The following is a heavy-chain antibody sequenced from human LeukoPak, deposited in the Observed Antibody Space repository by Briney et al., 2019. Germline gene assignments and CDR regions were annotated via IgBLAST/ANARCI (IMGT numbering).Heavy chain of an antibody. Sequence: GGSLRLSCAASGFTFSSYAMHWVRQAPGKGLEWVAVISYDGSNKYYADSVKGRFTISRDNSKNTLYLQMNSLRAEDTAVYYCASVGGLGYCSSTSCFDYWGQGTLVTVSS. CDR3: ASVGGLGYCSSTSCFDY. CDR1: GFTFSSYA. CDR2: ISYDGSNK. V-gene: IGHV3-30-3*01. D-gene: IGHD2-2*01. J-gene: IGHJ4*02.